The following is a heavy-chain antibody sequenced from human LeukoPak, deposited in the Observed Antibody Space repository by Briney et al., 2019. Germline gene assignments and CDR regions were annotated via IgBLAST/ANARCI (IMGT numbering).Heavy chain of an antibody. D-gene: IGHD2-15*01. CDR1: GYTFTSYG. CDR3: ARDADCSGGSCYLY. Sequence: ASVMVSCKASGYTFTSYGISWVRQAPGQGLEWMGWISAYNGNTNYAQKLQGRVTMTTDTSTSTAYMELRSLRSDDTAVYYCARDADCSGGSCYLYWGQGTLVTVSS. J-gene: IGHJ4*02. CDR2: ISAYNGNT. V-gene: IGHV1-18*01.